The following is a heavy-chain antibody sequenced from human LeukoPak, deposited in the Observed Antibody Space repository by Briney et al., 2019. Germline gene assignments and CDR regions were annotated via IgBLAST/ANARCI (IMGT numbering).Heavy chain of an antibody. CDR1: GFAVGNNY. Sequence: GGSLRLSCAASGFAVGNNYMTWVRQAPGKGLEWVPVIYKDGSTCYADSVKGRFTISRDNSKNTVYLQMNSLRAEDTAVYYCARGYCSGRSCYMWYSDYWGQGTLVTVSS. J-gene: IGHJ4*02. V-gene: IGHV3-53*01. D-gene: IGHD2-15*01. CDR3: ARGYCSGRSCYMWYSDY. CDR2: IYKDGST.